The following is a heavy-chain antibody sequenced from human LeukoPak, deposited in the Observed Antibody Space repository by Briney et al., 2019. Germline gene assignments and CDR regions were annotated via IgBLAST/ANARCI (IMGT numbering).Heavy chain of an antibody. CDR3: ARGFSLGYCSSTSCYNYFDY. J-gene: IGHJ4*02. CDR2: INHSGST. V-gene: IGHV4-34*01. CDR1: GGSFSGYY. Sequence: SETLSLTCAVYGGSFSGYYWSWIRQPPGKGLEWIGEINHSGSTNYNPSLKSRVTISVDTSKNQFSLKLSSVTAADTAVYYCARGFSLGYCSSTSCYNYFDYWGQGTLVTVSS. D-gene: IGHD2-2*02.